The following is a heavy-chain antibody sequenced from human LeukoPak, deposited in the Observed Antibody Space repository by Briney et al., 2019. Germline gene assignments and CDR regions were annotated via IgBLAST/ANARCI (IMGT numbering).Heavy chain of an antibody. D-gene: IGHD3-22*01. J-gene: IGHJ3*02. V-gene: IGHV4-38-2*02. CDR1: GYSISSGYF. CDR3: ARQGRISMIVVLIEDAFDI. Sequence: PSETLSLTCTVSGYSISSGYFWGWIRQTPGKGLEWIGSIYNSGSTYYNPSLKSRVTISVDTSKNQFSLKLSSVTAADTAVYYCARQGRISMIVVLIEDAFDIWGQGTMVTVSS. CDR2: IYNSGST.